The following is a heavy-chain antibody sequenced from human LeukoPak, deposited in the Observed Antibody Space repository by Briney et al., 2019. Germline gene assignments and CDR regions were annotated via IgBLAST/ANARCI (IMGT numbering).Heavy chain of an antibody. CDR3: ARLVGDSDSSGYYSEYFQH. CDR1: GVSISGSNYY. D-gene: IGHD3-22*01. V-gene: IGHV4-39*01. Sequence: PSETLSLTCAVSGVSISGSNYYWGWIRQPPGKGLEWIGSIHYSGSTYYIPSLKSRLTISVDTSKNQFSLKLSSVTAADTAVYYCARLVGDSDSSGYYSEYFQHWGQGTLVTVSS. J-gene: IGHJ1*01. CDR2: IHYSGST.